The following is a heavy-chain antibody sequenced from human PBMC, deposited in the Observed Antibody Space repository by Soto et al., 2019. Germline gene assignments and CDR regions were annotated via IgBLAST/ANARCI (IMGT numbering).Heavy chain of an antibody. CDR3: ARGDGSYYFDY. CDR2: IWYDGSNK. V-gene: IGHV3-33*01. D-gene: IGHD1-26*01. CDR1: GFTFSSYG. Sequence: QVQLVESGGGVVQPGRSLRLSCAASGFTFSSYGMHWVRQAPGKGLEWVAVIWYDGSNKYYADSVKGRFTISRDNSKNTLYLQMNSLRAEDTAVYYCARGDGSYYFDYWGQGTLVTVSS. J-gene: IGHJ4*02.